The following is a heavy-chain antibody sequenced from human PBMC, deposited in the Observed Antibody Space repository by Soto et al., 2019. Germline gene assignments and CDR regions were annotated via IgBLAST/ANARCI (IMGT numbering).Heavy chain of an antibody. J-gene: IGHJ4*02. CDR3: VSDLGQWLVPPEDH. Sequence: HPGGSLRLSCAASGFTFGNYWMHWVRQVPGKGLVWVSRINPDSSETNYAGSVKGRFTISRDNAKSTVYLQMIRLSVEDTAVYYCVSDLGQWLVPPEDHWGQGTLVTVSS. V-gene: IGHV3-74*01. D-gene: IGHD6-19*01. CDR2: INPDSSET. CDR1: GFTFGNYW.